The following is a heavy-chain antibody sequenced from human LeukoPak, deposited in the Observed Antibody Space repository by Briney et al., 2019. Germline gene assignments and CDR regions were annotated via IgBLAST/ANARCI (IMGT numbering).Heavy chain of an antibody. V-gene: IGHV1-24*01. CDR2: FDPEDGET. J-gene: IGHJ6*02. CDR3: ATLTVTTQGGELNYYYGMDV. Sequence: GASVKVSCKVSGYTLTELSMHWVRQAPRKGLEWMGGFDPEDGETIYAQKFQGRVTMTEDTSTDTAYMELSSLRSEDTAVYYCATLTVTTQGGELNYYYGMDVWGQGTTVTVSS. CDR1: GYTLTELS. D-gene: IGHD4-17*01.